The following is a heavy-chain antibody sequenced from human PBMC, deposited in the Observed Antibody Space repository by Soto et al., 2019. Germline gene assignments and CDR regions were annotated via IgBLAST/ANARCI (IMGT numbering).Heavy chain of an antibody. CDR3: TTNTLEWLLTFGYFDY. CDR2: IKSKTDGGTT. J-gene: IGHJ4*02. D-gene: IGHD3-3*01. V-gene: IGHV3-15*07. CDR1: GFTFSNAW. Sequence: EVQLVESGGGLVKPGGSLRLSCAASGFTFSNAWMNWVRQAPGKGLEWVGRIKSKTDGGTTDYAAPVKGRFTISRDDSKNTLYLQLTSLKTEDTAVYYCTTNTLEWLLTFGYFDYWGQGPLVTVSS.